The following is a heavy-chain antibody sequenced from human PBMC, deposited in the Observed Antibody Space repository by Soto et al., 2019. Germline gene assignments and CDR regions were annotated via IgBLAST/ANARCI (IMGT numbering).Heavy chain of an antibody. D-gene: IGHD3-3*01. CDR1: GGSISSYY. CDR3: ARVLFGRGNWFDP. Sequence: SETLSLPCTVSGGSISSYYWSWIRQPPGKGLEWIGYIYYSGSTNYNPSLKSRVTISVDTSKNQFSLKLSSVTAADTAVYYCARVLFGRGNWFDPWGQGTLVTVS. V-gene: IGHV4-59*01. CDR2: IYYSGST. J-gene: IGHJ5*02.